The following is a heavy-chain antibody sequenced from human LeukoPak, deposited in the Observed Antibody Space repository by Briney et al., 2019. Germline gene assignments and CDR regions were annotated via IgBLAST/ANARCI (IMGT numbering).Heavy chain of an antibody. CDR3: ARNVPKTRDFFY. CDR2: MNPNSGNT. Sequence: GASVKVSCKASGYTFTSYDINWVRQAPGQGLEWMGWMNPNSGNTGYAQRFQGRLTLTRDTSISTAYMELSGLRSDDTAVYYCARNVPKTRDFFYWGQGTLVTVSS. V-gene: IGHV1-8*02. CDR1: GYTFTSYD. J-gene: IGHJ4*02. D-gene: IGHD3-3*01.